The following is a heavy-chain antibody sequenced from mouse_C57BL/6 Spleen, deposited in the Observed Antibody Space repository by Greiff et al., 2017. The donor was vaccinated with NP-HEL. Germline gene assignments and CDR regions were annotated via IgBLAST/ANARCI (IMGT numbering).Heavy chain of an antibody. Sequence: QVQLQQSGPELVKPGASVKISCKASGYAFSSSWMNWVKQRPGKGLEWIGRIYPGDGDTNYNGKFKGKATLTADKSSSTAYMQLSSLTSEDSAVYFCARSSPLYYGSSYDYFDYWGQGTTLTVSS. CDR2: IYPGDGDT. CDR3: ARSSPLYYGSSYDYFDY. V-gene: IGHV1-82*01. CDR1: GYAFSSSW. J-gene: IGHJ2*01. D-gene: IGHD1-1*01.